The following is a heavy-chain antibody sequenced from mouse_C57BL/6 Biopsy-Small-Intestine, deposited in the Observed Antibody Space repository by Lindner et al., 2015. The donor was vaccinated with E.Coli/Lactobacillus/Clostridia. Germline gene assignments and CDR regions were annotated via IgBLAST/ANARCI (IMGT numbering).Heavy chain of an antibody. CDR2: IYPGGGYT. J-gene: IGHJ3*01. Sequence: VQLQESGAELVRPGTSVKMSYKASGYTFTHYWIGWAKQRPGHGLEWIGDIYPGGGYTNYNEKFKGKATLTADKSSSTAYMQFSSLTSEDSAIYYCTRYGDYDSFAYWGQGTLVTVSA. CDR3: TRYGDYDSFAY. CDR1: GYTFTHYW. V-gene: IGHV1-63*01. D-gene: IGHD2-4*01.